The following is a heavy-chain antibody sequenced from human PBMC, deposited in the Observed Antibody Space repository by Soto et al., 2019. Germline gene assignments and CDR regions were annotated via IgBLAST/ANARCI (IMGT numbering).Heavy chain of an antibody. CDR2: IDPSDSYT. D-gene: IGHD6-13*01. V-gene: IGHV5-10-1*01. CDR1: GYSFTSYW. CDR3: AITLDSSSCHRYYYYGMDV. Sequence: GESLKISCKGSGYSFTSYWISWVRQMPGKGLEWMGRIDPSDSYTNYSPSFQGHVTISADKSISTAYLQWSSLKASDTAMYYCAITLDSSSCHRYYYYGMDVWGQGTTVTVSS. J-gene: IGHJ6*02.